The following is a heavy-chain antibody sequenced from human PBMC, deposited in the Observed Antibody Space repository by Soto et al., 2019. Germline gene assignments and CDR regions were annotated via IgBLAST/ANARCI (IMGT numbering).Heavy chain of an antibody. CDR2: IYYSGST. J-gene: IGHJ4*02. Sequence: SETLSLTCTVSGGSVSSGSYYWSWIRQPPGKGLEWIRYIYYSGSTNYNPSLKSRVTISVDTSKNQFSLKLSSVTAADTAVYYCARAAYYDILTGYYYFDCWGQGTLVTVSS. CDR1: GGSVSSGSYY. D-gene: IGHD3-9*01. V-gene: IGHV4-61*01. CDR3: ARAAYYDILTGYYYFDC.